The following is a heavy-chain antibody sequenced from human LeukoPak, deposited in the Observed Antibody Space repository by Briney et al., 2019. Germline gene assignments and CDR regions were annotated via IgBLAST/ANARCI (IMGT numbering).Heavy chain of an antibody. CDR2: IEQDGSDE. V-gene: IGHV3-7*01. CDR3: ASSTIFGVAPKDV. J-gene: IGHJ6*04. CDR1: GFSFSSYW. Sequence: PGGSLRLSCVASGFSFSSYWMTWVRQAPGKGLELVANIEQDGSDEYYVASVKGRFTISRDNAKNTLYLQMNSLRAEDTAVYYCASSTIFGVAPKDVWGKGTTVTVSS. D-gene: IGHD3-3*01.